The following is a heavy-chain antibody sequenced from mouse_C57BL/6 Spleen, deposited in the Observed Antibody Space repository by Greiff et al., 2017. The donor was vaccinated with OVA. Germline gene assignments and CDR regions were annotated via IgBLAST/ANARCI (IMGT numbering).Heavy chain of an antibody. V-gene: IGHV1-82*01. CDR3: ARGDSSGYGS. J-gene: IGHJ2*01. D-gene: IGHD3-2*02. Sequence: VKVVESGPELVKPGASVKISCKASGYAFSSSWMNWVKQRPGKGLEWIGRIYPGDGDTNYNGKFKGKATLTADKSSSTAYMQLSSLTSEDSAVYFCARGDSSGYGSWGQGTTLTVSS. CDR1: GYAFSSSW. CDR2: IYPGDGDT.